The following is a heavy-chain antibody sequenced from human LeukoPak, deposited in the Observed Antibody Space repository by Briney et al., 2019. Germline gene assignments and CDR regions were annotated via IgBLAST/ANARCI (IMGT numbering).Heavy chain of an antibody. D-gene: IGHD2-8*02. CDR1: GFTFSSYE. CDR2: IRGSGDTT. Sequence: PGGSLRLSCAASGFTFSSYEMNWVRQAPGKGLEWVSGIRGSGDTTDYADSVKGRFTISRDDSKNTLYLQMNSLRAEDTAVYYCAREGLSSYWAFDYWGQGTLVTVSS. CDR3: AREGLSSYWAFDY. V-gene: IGHV3-23*01. J-gene: IGHJ4*02.